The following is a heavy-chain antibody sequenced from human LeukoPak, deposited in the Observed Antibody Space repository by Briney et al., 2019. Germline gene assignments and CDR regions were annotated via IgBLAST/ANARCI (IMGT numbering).Heavy chain of an antibody. J-gene: IGHJ4*02. V-gene: IGHV3-11*06. CDR3: ARVGSTAEAGTPDY. CDR2: ISRTGSHT. CDR1: GFTLSDYY. Sequence: GGSLGLSCAASGFTLSDYYMSWIRQAPGKGLEWLSYISRTGSHTPYADSVKGRFTVSRDNAKNSLSLELNSLRVDDTAIYYCARVGSTAEAGTPDYWGQGTLVTVSS. D-gene: IGHD6-13*01.